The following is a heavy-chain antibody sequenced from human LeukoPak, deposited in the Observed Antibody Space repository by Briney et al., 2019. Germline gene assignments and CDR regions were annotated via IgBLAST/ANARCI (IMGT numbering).Heavy chain of an antibody. V-gene: IGHV4-34*01. CDR1: GGSFSGYY. Sequence: SETLSLTCAVYGGSFSGYYWSWIRQPPGKGLEWIGEINHSGSTNYNPSLKSRVTISVDTSKNQFSLKLSSVTAADTAVYYCARQRIQLWLRGNWFDPWGQGTLVTVSS. CDR3: ARQRIQLWLRGNWFDP. D-gene: IGHD5-18*01. CDR2: INHSGST. J-gene: IGHJ5*02.